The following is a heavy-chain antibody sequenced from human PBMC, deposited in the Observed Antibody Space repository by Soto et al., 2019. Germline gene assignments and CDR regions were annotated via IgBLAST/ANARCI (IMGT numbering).Heavy chain of an antibody. Sequence: APVKVSCKASGYTFTSYYMHWVRQAPGQGLEWMGIINPSGGSTSYAQKFQGRVTMTRDTSTSTVYMELSSLRSEDTAVYYCARALLGEAQNYYYYYMDVWGKGTTVTVSS. V-gene: IGHV1-46*03. D-gene: IGHD3-10*01. CDR1: GYTFTSYY. CDR3: ARALLGEAQNYYYYYMDV. J-gene: IGHJ6*03. CDR2: INPSGGST.